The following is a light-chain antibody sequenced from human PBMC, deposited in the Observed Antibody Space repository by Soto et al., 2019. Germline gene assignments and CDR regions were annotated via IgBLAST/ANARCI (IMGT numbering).Light chain of an antibody. J-gene: IGLJ1*01. V-gene: IGLV1-44*01. CDR2: SNN. CDR3: AAWDDSLNGYG. CDR1: SSNIGSNT. Sequence: QSLLTQPPSASGTPGQRVTISCSGSSSNIGSNTVNWYQQLPGTAPKLLIYSNNQRPSGVPDRFSGSKSGTSASLAISGLQSEDEADYYCAAWDDSLNGYGFGNGTKVTVL.